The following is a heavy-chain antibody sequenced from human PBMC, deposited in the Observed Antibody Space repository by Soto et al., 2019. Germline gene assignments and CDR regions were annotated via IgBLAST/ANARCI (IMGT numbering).Heavy chain of an antibody. CDR3: ARDLNSGLTDY. V-gene: IGHV1-2*04. Sequence: ASVKVSCKASGYTFTGYYMRWVRQAPGQGLEWMGWINPNGGDTTYAQRFQGWVTMTRDTSTSTAYMELRSLRSDDTAVYYCARDLNSGLTDYWGQGTLVTVSS. D-gene: IGHD6-19*01. CDR1: GYTFTGYY. J-gene: IGHJ4*02. CDR2: INPNGGDT.